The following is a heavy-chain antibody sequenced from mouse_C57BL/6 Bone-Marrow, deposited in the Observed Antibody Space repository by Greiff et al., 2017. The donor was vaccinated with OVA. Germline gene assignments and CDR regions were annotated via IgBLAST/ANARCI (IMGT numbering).Heavy chain of an antibody. D-gene: IGHD2-3*01. CDR1: GFSFNTYA. CDR2: IRSKSNNYAT. J-gene: IGHJ4*01. Sequence: EVQLVESGGGLVQPKGSLKLSCAASGFSFNTYAMNWVRQAPGKGLEWVARIRSKSNNYATYYADSVKDRFTISRDDSESMLYLQMNNLKTEDTAMYYCVRHPDGYMRGNYAMDYWGQGTSVTVSS. V-gene: IGHV10-1*01. CDR3: VRHPDGYMRGNYAMDY.